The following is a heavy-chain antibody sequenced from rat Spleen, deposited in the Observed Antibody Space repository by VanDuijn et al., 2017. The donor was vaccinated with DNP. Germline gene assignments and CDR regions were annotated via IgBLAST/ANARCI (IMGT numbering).Heavy chain of an antibody. V-gene: IGHV4-2*01. D-gene: IGHD1-12*03. CDR2: INKDSSTI. CDR1: GFNFTDYW. Sequence: EVSLVESGGGLVQPGRSLRLSCAASGFNFTDYWMGWVRQAPGKGLEWIGKINKDSSTINYTPSLKDKFTITRDNAQNTLYLQMSKPGSEDTAIYYCARVRLYPHYAIDSSGQRTSVTHTS. CDR3: ARVRLYPHYAIDS. J-gene: IGHJ4*01.